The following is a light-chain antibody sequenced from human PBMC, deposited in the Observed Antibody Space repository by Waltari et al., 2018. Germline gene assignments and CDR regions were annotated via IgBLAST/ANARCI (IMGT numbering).Light chain of an antibody. J-gene: IGLJ3*02. CDR1: SSNIGDYNL. CDR2: YVT. V-gene: IGLV2-23*02. CDR3: CSYSTSGSWM. Sequence: QSALTQPASVSGSPGQSITIPCTGTSSNIGDYNLVSRFQHHPGKVPELVLYYVTKRTSGISDRFTGSKSGNTASLTISALQADDEADYYCCSYSTSGSWMFGGGTKVTVL.